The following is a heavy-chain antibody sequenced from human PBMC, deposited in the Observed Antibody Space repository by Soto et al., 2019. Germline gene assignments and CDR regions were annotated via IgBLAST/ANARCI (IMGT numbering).Heavy chain of an antibody. Sequence: QVPLQQWGAGLLKPSETLSLTCAVYGGSFSGYYWSWIRQPPGKGLEWIGEINHRGSTNYNPSLNRRVTISVDTPKNQFSRKPGSVTAADTVVYYGARSRVVPAARFDPWGQGTLVTVSS. CDR3: ARSRVVPAARFDP. V-gene: IGHV4-34*01. CDR2: INHRGST. J-gene: IGHJ5*02. CDR1: GGSFSGYY. D-gene: IGHD2-2*01.